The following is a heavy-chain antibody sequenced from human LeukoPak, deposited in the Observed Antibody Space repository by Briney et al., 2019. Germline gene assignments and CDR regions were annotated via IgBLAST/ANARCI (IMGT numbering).Heavy chain of an antibody. CDR1: GFTFSSYS. Sequence: GGSLRLSCAASGFTFSSYSLDWVRQAPGKGLEWVSFISSSSITIYYADSVKGRFTISRDNAEKSLYLQMNSLRAEDTAVYYCARDRGGSYSAIDYWGQGTLVTVSS. D-gene: IGHD2-15*01. J-gene: IGHJ4*02. CDR2: ISSSSITI. V-gene: IGHV3-48*04. CDR3: ARDRGGSYSAIDY.